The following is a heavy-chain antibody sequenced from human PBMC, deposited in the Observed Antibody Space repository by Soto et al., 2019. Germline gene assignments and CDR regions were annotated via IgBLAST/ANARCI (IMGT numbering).Heavy chain of an antibody. J-gene: IGHJ4*02. CDR2: ISSSGSTI. Sequence: QVQLVESGGGLVKPGGSLRLSCAASGFTFSDYYMSWIRQAPGKGLEWVSYISSSGSTIYYADSVKGRFTISRDNAKNSLYLQMNSLRAEDTAVYYCARAPLDGYYYDSSGYPIRRTYYFDYWGQGTLVTVSS. CDR3: ARAPLDGYYYDSSGYPIRRTYYFDY. CDR1: GFTFSDYY. D-gene: IGHD3-22*01. V-gene: IGHV3-11*01.